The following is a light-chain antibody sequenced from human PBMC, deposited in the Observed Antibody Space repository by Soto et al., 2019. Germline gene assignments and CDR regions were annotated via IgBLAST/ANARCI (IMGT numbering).Light chain of an antibody. CDR3: QQYYSWPLT. CDR1: QSVSSK. CDR2: GVS. Sequence: EIVMTQSPATLSVSPGERATLSCRASQSVSSKLAWYRQKPGQAPRLVIYGVSTGATGIPARFSGSGSGTDFTLTISSLQSEDFAVYYCQQYYSWPLTFGPGTKVEIK. J-gene: IGKJ3*01. V-gene: IGKV3-15*01.